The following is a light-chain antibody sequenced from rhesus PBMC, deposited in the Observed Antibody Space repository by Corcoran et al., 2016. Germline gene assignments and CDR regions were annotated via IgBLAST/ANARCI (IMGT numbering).Light chain of an antibody. CDR2: GVS. V-gene: IGLV2S9*01. Sequence: QSALTQPPSVSKSLGQSVTISCTGTSRDIGGYNDASWYQQHPGTAPRLLIYGVSERPSGVSDRFSGSKSGNTASLTISGLQAEDAADYYCCSYRIGDTYIFGGGTRLTVL. CDR1: SRDIGGYND. J-gene: IGLJ1*01. CDR3: CSYRIGDTYI.